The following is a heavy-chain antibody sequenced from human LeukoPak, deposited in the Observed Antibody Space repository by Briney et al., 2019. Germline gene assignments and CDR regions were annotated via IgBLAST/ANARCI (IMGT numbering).Heavy chain of an antibody. V-gene: IGHV4-34*01. CDR3: ARLRSQSESWFDP. D-gene: IGHD6-19*01. CDR1: GGSFSGYY. J-gene: IGHJ5*02. Sequence: SETLSLTCAVYGGSFSGYYWSWIRQPPGKGLEWIGEINHSGSTNYNPSLKSRVTISVDTSKNQFSLKLSSVTAADTAVYYCARLRSQSESWFDPWGQGTLVTVSS. CDR2: INHSGST.